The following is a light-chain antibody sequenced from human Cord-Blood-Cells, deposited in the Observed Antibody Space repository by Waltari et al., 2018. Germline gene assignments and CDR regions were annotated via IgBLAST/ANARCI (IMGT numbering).Light chain of an antibody. CDR3: QEYNNWAPFT. V-gene: IGKV3-15*01. CDR2: GAS. J-gene: IGKJ3*01. CDR1: QSVSSN. Sequence: DIVMTPSPATPSVSPGESTTLYCRASQSVSSNLAWYQQKPGQAPRLLIYGASTRATGIPARFSGSGSGTEFTLTISSLQSEDFGVYYCQEYNNWAPFTFGPGTKVDIK.